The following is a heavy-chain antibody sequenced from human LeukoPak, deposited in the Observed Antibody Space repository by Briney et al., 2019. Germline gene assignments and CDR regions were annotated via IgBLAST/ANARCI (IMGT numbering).Heavy chain of an antibody. D-gene: IGHD1-26*01. Sequence: SETLSLTCTVSGGSISSYYWSWIRQPPGKGLEWIGYIYYSGSTNYNPSLKSRVTISVDTSKNQFSLKLSSVTAADTAVYYCARGKWELLNWFDPWGQGTLVTVSS. CDR2: IYYSGST. CDR3: ARGKWELLNWFDP. V-gene: IGHV4-59*12. J-gene: IGHJ5*02. CDR1: GGSISSYY.